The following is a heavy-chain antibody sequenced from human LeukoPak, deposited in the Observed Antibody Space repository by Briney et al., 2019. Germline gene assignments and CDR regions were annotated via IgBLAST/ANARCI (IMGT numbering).Heavy chain of an antibody. V-gene: IGHV1-8*03. Sequence: ASVKVSCKASGYTFTGYYMHWVRQATGQGLEWMGWMNPNIGTTDYAQKFQGRFTITMDTSISTTYMELSGLTSEDTAVYYCARSRVGNGDYLFEDVWGQGTLVTVSS. CDR1: GYTFTGYY. J-gene: IGHJ4*02. CDR3: ARSRVGNGDYLFEDV. CDR2: MNPNIGTT. D-gene: IGHD4-17*01.